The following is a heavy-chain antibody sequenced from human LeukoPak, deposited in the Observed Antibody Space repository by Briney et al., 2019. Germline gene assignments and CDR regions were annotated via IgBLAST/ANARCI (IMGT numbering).Heavy chain of an antibody. V-gene: IGHV4-59*08. CDR1: GGSISGYY. CDR2: IYYSGST. Sequence: NPSETLSLTCTVSGGSISGYYWSWIRQPPGKGLEWIGYIYYSGSTNYNPSLKSRVTISVDTSKNQFSLKLSSVTAADTAVYYCARHLGVRPFDYWGQGTLVTVSS. D-gene: IGHD3-10*01. J-gene: IGHJ4*02. CDR3: ARHLGVRPFDY.